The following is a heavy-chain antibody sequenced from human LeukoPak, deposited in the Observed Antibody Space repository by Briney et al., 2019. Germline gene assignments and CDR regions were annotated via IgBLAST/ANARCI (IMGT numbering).Heavy chain of an antibody. CDR1: GFTFSSYE. Sequence: PGGSLRLSCAASGFTFSSYEMNWVRQAPGKGLEWVAFKGRFTISRDISKNTLYLQMSSLRTEDTALYYCARGRIERRSMIGDDWGQGTLVTVSS. D-gene: IGHD3-10*02. J-gene: IGHJ4*02. CDR3: ARGRIERRSMIGDD. V-gene: IGHV3-33*08.